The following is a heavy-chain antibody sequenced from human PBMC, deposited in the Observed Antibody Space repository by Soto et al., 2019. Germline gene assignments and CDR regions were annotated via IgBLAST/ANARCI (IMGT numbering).Heavy chain of an antibody. D-gene: IGHD3-10*01. V-gene: IGHV4-38-2*02. J-gene: IGHJ6*02. Sequence: SETLSLTCAVSGYSISSGYQWGWIRQPPGKGLEWIGSIYHSGSTYYNPSLKSRVTISVDTSRNQFSLKLSSVTAADTAVYYCARESRITMIRGVIITPGMDVWGQGTTVTVSS. CDR3: ARESRITMIRGVIITPGMDV. CDR2: IYHSGST. CDR1: GYSISSGYQ.